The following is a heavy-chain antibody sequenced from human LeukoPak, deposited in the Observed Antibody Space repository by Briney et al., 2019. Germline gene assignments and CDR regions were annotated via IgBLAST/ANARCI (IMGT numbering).Heavy chain of an antibody. V-gene: IGHV3-30*18. Sequence: GGSLRLSCTASGFTFTYHPIHWVRQAPGKGLEWVAVISFDGTDKNYADSVKGRFTISRDNSKNTLYLQMNSLRAEDTAVYYCAKGWRSSISPLDYWGQGTLVTVSS. J-gene: IGHJ4*02. CDR2: ISFDGTDK. CDR1: GFTFTYHP. CDR3: AKGWRSSISPLDY. D-gene: IGHD2-2*01.